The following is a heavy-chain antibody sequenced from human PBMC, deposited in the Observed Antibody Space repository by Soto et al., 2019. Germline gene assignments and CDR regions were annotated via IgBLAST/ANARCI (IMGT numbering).Heavy chain of an antibody. Sequence: GGSLRLSCAASGFTFSSYWMSWVRQAPGNGLEWVANIKPDGSQKWYVDSVKGRFTISRDNAKSSLSLQMDSLRAEDTAVYYCARDGKGAAYTFGPYYFDSWGQGALVTVSS. CDR3: ARDGKGAAYTFGPYYFDS. D-gene: IGHD1-1*01. J-gene: IGHJ4*02. V-gene: IGHV3-7*04. CDR2: IKPDGSQK. CDR1: GFTFSSYW.